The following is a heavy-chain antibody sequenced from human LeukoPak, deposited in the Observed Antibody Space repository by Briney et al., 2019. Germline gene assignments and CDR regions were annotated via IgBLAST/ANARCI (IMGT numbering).Heavy chain of an antibody. CDR3: ARGEVGAFRAYYFDY. D-gene: IGHD1-26*01. CDR1: GYTFTGYY. Sequence: ASVKVSCKASGYTFTGYYMHWVRQAPGQGLEWMGWISAYNGNTNYAQKLQGRVTMTTDTSTSTAYMELRSLRSDDTAVYYCARGEVGAFRAYYFDYWGQGTLVTVSS. CDR2: ISAYNGNT. V-gene: IGHV1-18*04. J-gene: IGHJ4*02.